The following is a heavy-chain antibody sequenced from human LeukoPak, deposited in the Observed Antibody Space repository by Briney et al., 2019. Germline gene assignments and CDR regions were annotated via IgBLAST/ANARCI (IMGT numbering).Heavy chain of an antibody. CDR1: GFTFSSYG. J-gene: IGHJ3*02. V-gene: IGHV3-30*03. CDR2: ISYDVGKK. CDR3: ATDHYDSSSYRPKKFAFDI. Sequence: SGGSLRLSCAASGFTFSSYGMHWVRQAPGKGLEWVAVISYDVGKKYYADSVKGRFTISRDNSKDTLYLQMSSLRSEDTAVYYCATDHYDSSSYRPKKFAFDIWGQGTMVTVSS. D-gene: IGHD3-22*01.